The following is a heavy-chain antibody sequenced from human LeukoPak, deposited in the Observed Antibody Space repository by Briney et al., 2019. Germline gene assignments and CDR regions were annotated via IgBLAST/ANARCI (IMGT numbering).Heavy chain of an antibody. V-gene: IGHV4-59*08. J-gene: IGHJ6*03. CDR1: GGSISSYY. CDR2: IYYSGST. D-gene: IGHD3-10*01. Sequence: PSETLSLTCAVSGGSISSYYWSWIRQPPGKGLEWIGYIYYSGSTNYNPSLKSRVTISVDTSKNQFSLKLSSVTAADTAVYYCARHSGYGSGSYYWGYYMDVWGKGTTVTISS. CDR3: ARHSGYGSGSYYWGYYMDV.